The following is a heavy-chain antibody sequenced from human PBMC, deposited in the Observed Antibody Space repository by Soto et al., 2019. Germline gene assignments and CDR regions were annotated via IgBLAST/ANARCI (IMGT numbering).Heavy chain of an antibody. D-gene: IGHD6-13*01. V-gene: IGHV3-74*01. J-gene: IGHJ4*02. Sequence: EVQLVESGGGLVQPGGSLRLSCAASGFTFSNYWMHWVRRAPGKGLVWVSRINSDGSSTSYADSVKGRFTISRDDAKNTLYLQMNSLRAEDTAVYYCAREGLAAAFDYWGQGTLVTVSS. CDR1: GFTFSNYW. CDR3: AREGLAAAFDY. CDR2: INSDGSST.